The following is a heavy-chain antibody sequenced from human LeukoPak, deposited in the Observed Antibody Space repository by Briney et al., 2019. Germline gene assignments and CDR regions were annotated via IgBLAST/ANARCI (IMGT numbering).Heavy chain of an antibody. V-gene: IGHV3-7*01. Sequence: GGSLRLSCAASGFTFSSYWMSWVRQAPGKGLELVANIKLDGSEKYYVDSVKGRFTISRDNAKNSLYLQMNRLRAEDTAVYYCARDYGDSPGNYYYSMDVWGKGTTVTVSS. CDR2: IKLDGSEK. J-gene: IGHJ6*03. CDR3: ARDYGDSPGNYYYSMDV. CDR1: GFTFSSYW. D-gene: IGHD4-17*01.